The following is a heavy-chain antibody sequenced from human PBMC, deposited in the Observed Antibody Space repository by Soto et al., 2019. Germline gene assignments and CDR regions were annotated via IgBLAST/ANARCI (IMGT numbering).Heavy chain of an antibody. CDR2: IYYSGST. Sequence: SETLSLTCTVSGGSISSSNYYWGWIRQPPGKGLEWIGSIYYSGSTYYNPSLKSRVTISVDTSKNQFSLKLSSVTAADTAVYYCARQEYYDSSGYYLGGNWFDPWGQGTLV. D-gene: IGHD3-22*01. V-gene: IGHV4-39*01. CDR1: GGSISSSNYY. J-gene: IGHJ5*02. CDR3: ARQEYYDSSGYYLGGNWFDP.